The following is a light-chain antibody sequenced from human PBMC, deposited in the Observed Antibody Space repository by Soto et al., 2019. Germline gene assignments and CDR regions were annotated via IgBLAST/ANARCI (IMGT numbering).Light chain of an antibody. J-gene: IGKJ5*01. Sequence: QITQSPSSLFASVGDRVTITCQATQDINIYLNWYQQKPGKAPNLLIYDASNLEIGVPSRFSGSGSGTDFTLTISSLQPEDFATYYCQQYDTLPLIFGQGTRLEIK. CDR3: QQYDTLPLI. CDR1: QDINIY. V-gene: IGKV1-33*01. CDR2: DAS.